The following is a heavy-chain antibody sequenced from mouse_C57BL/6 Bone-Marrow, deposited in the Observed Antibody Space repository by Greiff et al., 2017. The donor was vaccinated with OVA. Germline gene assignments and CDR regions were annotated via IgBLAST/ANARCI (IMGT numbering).Heavy chain of an antibody. D-gene: IGHD4-1*01. V-gene: IGHV1-42*01. CDR1: GYSFTGYY. CDR2: INPSTGGT. J-gene: IGHJ1*03. CDR3: ARKGKLGRWYFDV. Sequence: EVQLQQSGPELVKPGASVKISCKASGYSFTGYYMNWVKQSPEKSLEWIGEINPSTGGTTYNQKFKAKATLTVDKSSSTAYMQLKSLTSEDSAVYYCARKGKLGRWYFDVWGTGTTVTVSS.